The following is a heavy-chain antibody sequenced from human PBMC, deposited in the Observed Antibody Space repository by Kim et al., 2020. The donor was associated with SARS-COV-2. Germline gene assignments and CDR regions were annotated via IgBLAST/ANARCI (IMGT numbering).Heavy chain of an antibody. CDR1: GFTFSSYG. D-gene: IGHD6-19*01. CDR3: ARERVGVAGTSSLDY. J-gene: IGHJ4*02. V-gene: IGHV3-33*01. CDR2: IWYDGSNK. Sequence: GGSLRLSCAASGFTFSSYGMHWVRQAPGKGLEWVAVIWYDGSNKYYADSVKGRFTISRDNSKNTLYLQMNSLRAEDTAVYYCARERVGVAGTSSLDYWGQGTLVTVSS.